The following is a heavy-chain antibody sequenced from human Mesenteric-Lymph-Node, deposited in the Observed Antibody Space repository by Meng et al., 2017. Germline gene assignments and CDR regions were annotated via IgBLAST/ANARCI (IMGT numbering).Heavy chain of an antibody. D-gene: IGHD2-21*02. V-gene: IGHV1-69*06. CDR3: ASNPPSGYCGGDCYVAN. Sequence: SVKVSCKASGGTFSSYAISWVRQAPGQGLEWMGGIIPIFGTANYAQKFQGRVTITADKSTSTAYMELSSLRSEDMAVYYCASNPPSGYCGGDCYVANWGQGTLVTVSS. J-gene: IGHJ4*02. CDR1: GGTFSSYA. CDR2: IIPIFGTA.